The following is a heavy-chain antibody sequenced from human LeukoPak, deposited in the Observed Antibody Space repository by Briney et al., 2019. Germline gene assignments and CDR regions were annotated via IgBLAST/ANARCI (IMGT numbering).Heavy chain of an antibody. CDR3: ASHGPYYDSSGLFDI. CDR1: GGSISSSNW. Sequence: PSGTLSLTCAVSGGSISSSNWWSWVRQPPGKGLEWIGEIYHSGSTNYNPSLKSRVTISVDKSKNQFSLKLSSVTAADTAVYYCASHGPYYDSSGLFDIWGQGTMVTVSS. D-gene: IGHD3-22*01. V-gene: IGHV4-4*02. CDR2: IYHSGST. J-gene: IGHJ3*02.